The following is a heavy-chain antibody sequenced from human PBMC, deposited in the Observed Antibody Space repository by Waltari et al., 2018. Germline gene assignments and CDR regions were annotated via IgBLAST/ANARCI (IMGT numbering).Heavy chain of an antibody. CDR3: ARSYTGGPMDV. J-gene: IGHJ6*02. CDR2: SRNRAYGYTT. Sequence: EGELVASGGSLVQPGGSLRLSCASSGYTVSDYYIDWVRQAPGEGVGWVGLSRNRAYGYTTVYAGSVGGRFTISRDDSKKSVYLQMSSLNTEDTAIYFCARSYTGGPMDVWGQGTTVTVSS. D-gene: IGHD2-8*02. V-gene: IGHV3-72*01. CDR1: GYTVSDYY.